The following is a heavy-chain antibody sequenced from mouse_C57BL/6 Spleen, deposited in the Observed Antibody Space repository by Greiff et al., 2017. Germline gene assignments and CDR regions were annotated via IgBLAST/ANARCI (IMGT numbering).Heavy chain of an antibody. D-gene: IGHD2-5*01. CDR1: GYSFTGYY. CDR2: INPSTGGT. Sequence: EVKLVESGPELVKPGASVKISCKASGYSFTGYYMNWVKQSPEKSLEWIGEINPSTGGTTYNQKFKAKATLTVDKSSSTAYMQLKSLTSEDSAVYYCARGYYSNYDWYFDVWGTGTTVTVSS. J-gene: IGHJ1*03. V-gene: IGHV1-42*01. CDR3: ARGYYSNYDWYFDV.